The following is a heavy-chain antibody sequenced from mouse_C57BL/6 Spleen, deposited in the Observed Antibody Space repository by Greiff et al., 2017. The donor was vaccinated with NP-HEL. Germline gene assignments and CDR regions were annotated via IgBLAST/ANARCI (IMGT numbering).Heavy chain of an antibody. CDR2: IDPEDGET. CDR1: GFNIKDYY. J-gene: IGHJ4*01. D-gene: IGHD1-1*01. Sequence: EVKLMESGAELVKPGASVKLSCTASGFNIKDYYMHWVKQRTEQGLEWIGRIDPEDGETKYAPKFQGKATITADTSSNTAYLQLSSLTSEDTAVYYCARAPSLLYYGSSDYAMDYWGQGTSVTVSS. V-gene: IGHV14-2*01. CDR3: ARAPSLLYYGSSDYAMDY.